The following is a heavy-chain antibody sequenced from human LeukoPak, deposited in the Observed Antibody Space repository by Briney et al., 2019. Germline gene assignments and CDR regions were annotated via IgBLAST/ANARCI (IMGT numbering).Heavy chain of an antibody. CDR1: GYPFSTHY. V-gene: IGHV1-46*01. Sequence: GASVKVSCKASGYPFSTHYMYWVRQAPGQGLEWMGIINPSGGSTSYAQKFQGRVTMTRDMSTSTVFMELRSLRSEDTAVYYCARDQAVAGTLDYWGQGTLVTVSS. J-gene: IGHJ4*02. CDR2: INPSGGST. D-gene: IGHD6-19*01. CDR3: ARDQAVAGTLDY.